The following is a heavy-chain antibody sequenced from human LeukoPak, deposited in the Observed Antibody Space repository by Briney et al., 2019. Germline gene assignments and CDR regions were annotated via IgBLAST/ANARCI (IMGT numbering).Heavy chain of an antibody. CDR2: ISGSGGST. Sequence: GGSLRLSCAASGLTFSSYAMSWVRQATGKGLEWVSAISGSGGSTYYADSVKGRFTISRDNSKNTLYLQMNSLRAEDTAVYYCAKQGFRGFFDYWGQGTLVTVSS. V-gene: IGHV3-23*01. CDR3: AKQGFRGFFDY. D-gene: IGHD3-10*01. J-gene: IGHJ4*02. CDR1: GLTFSSYA.